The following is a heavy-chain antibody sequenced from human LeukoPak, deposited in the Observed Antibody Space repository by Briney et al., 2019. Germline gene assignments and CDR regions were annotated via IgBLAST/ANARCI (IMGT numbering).Heavy chain of an antibody. CDR1: GFTFSSYS. D-gene: IGHD3-22*01. J-gene: IGHJ3*02. V-gene: IGHV3-21*01. Sequence: GGSLRLSCAASGFTFSSYSMNWVRQAPGKGLEWVSSISSSSSYIYYADSVKGRFTISRDNAKNPLYLQMNSLRAEDTAVYYCARDRTMEGYYDSSGYHAFDIWGQGTMVTVSS. CDR2: ISSSSSYI. CDR3: ARDRTMEGYYDSSGYHAFDI.